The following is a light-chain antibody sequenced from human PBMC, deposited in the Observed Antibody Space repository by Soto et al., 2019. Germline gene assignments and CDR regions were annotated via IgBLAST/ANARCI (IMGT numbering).Light chain of an antibody. CDR2: GAS. J-gene: IGKJ1*01. V-gene: IGKV3-20*01. CDR1: QIVSSIY. Sequence: EIVLTQSPGTLSLSPGERATLSCRASQIVSSIYLAWYQQKPGQAPRLLIYGASSRATGIPDRFSGSGSGTDFTLTINRLEPEDFAVYYCQQYGGSPVTFGQGTKVDIK. CDR3: QQYGGSPVT.